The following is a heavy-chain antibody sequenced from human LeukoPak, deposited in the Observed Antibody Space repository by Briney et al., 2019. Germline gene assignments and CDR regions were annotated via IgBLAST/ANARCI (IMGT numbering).Heavy chain of an antibody. CDR3: ARGLAVGGNDY. CDR2: IGTAGDT. D-gene: IGHD6-19*01. J-gene: IGHJ4*02. V-gene: IGHV3-13*04. Sequence: GGSLRLSCAASGFTFSRYDMHWVRQGTGKGLEWVSAIGTAGDTNYPGSLKGRFTIFRENAKNSLYLQMNSLRAGDTAVYYCARGLAVGGNDYWGQGTLVTVSS. CDR1: GFTFSRYD.